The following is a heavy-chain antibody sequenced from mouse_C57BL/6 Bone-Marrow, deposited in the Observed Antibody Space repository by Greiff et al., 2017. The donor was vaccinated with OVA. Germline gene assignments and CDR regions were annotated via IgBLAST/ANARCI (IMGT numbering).Heavy chain of an antibody. D-gene: IGHD2-3*01. J-gene: IGHJ1*03. Sequence: EVKLMESGGGLVKPGGSLKLSCAASGFTFSDYGMHWVRQAPEKGLEWVAYISSGSSTIYYADTVKGRFTISRDNAKNTLFLQMTSLRSEDTAMYYCARGGWLLLWYFDVWGTGTTVTVSS. V-gene: IGHV5-17*01. CDR2: ISSGSSTI. CDR3: ARGGWLLLWYFDV. CDR1: GFTFSDYG.